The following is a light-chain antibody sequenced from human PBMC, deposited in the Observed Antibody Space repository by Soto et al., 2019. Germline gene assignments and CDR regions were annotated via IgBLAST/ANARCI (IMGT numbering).Light chain of an antibody. J-gene: IGKJ3*01. CDR2: GAS. CDR3: QQSYSTPHT. V-gene: IGKV1-39*01. CDR1: QSISNY. Sequence: IQMAQSPSSLSASVGDRVTITCRASQSISNYLNWYQQKPGKAPNLLIYGASSLHSGVTSRFSGSGSGTDSTLTISSLQPEDFATYYCQQSYSTPHTFGPGTKVDIK.